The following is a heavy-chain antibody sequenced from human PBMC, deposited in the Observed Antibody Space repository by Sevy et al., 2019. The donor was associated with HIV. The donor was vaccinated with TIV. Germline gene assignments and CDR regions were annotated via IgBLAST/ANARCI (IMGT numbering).Heavy chain of an antibody. CDR3: AKDYYGSGSSPFFDY. J-gene: IGHJ4*02. D-gene: IGHD3-10*01. V-gene: IGHV3-23*01. CDR1: GFTFSSYA. Sequence: GGSLRLSCAASGFTFSSYAMSWVRQAPGKGLEWVSAISGSGGSTYYADSVKGRLTISRDNSKNTLYLQMNSLRAEDTAVYYCAKDYYGSGSSPFFDYWGQGTLVTVSS. CDR2: ISGSGGST.